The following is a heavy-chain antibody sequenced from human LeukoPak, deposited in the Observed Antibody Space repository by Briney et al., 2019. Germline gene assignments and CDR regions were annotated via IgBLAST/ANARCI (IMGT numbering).Heavy chain of an antibody. CDR2: INRDGSEK. Sequence: PGGSLGLSCVVSGFTLSSRWMMWARQAPGKGLEWMTNINRDGSEKNYVDSVKGRFTITRDNAENSLYLQMNSLKVEDTAIYYCATYDSWSGYNIAYWGQGTLVTVSS. V-gene: IGHV3-7*03. D-gene: IGHD3-3*01. CDR3: ATYDSWSGYNIAY. CDR1: GFTLSSRW. J-gene: IGHJ4*02.